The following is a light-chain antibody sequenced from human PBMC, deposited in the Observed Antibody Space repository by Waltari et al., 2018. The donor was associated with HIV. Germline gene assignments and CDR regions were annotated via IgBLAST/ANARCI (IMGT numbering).Light chain of an antibody. CDR1: QRVLYSSNNKNY. V-gene: IGKV4-1*01. Sequence: DIVMTQSPASLAVSLAVRATINFTSIQRVLYSSNNKNYLAWYQQKPGQPPKLLIYWASTRESGVPDRFSGSGSGTDFTLTISSLQAEDVAVYYCQQYYSTPHTFGQGTKLEIK. J-gene: IGKJ2*01. CDR3: QQYYSTPHT. CDR2: WAS.